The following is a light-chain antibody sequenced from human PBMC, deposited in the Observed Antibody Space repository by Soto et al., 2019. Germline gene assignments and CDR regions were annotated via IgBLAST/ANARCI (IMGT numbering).Light chain of an antibody. V-gene: IGLV2-14*01. Sequence: QSVLTQAASVSGSPGQSITISCTGTSGDIGSYNRVSWYQQHPGKAPKLIIYEVTDRPSGVSNRFSGSKSGNTASLTISGLQAEEEAEYYCSSYTNINTRACVFGTGTKVTVL. J-gene: IGLJ1*01. CDR3: SSYTNINTRACV. CDR2: EVT. CDR1: SGDIGSYNR.